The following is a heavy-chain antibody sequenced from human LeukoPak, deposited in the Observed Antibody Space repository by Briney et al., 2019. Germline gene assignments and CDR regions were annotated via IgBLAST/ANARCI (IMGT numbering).Heavy chain of an antibody. Sequence: ASAKVSCKASGYTFTSYGISWVRQAPGQGLEWMGWISAYNGNTNYAQKLQGRVTMTTDTSTSTAYMELRSLRSDDTAVYYCARVRYSSSWYYFDYWGQGTLVTVSS. V-gene: IGHV1-18*01. CDR2: ISAYNGNT. J-gene: IGHJ4*02. CDR1: GYTFTSYG. CDR3: ARVRYSSSWYYFDY. D-gene: IGHD6-13*01.